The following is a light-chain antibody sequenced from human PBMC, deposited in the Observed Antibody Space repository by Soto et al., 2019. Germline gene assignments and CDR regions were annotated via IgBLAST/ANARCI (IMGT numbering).Light chain of an antibody. CDR2: AES. Sequence: DIQMTQSPSSLSASVGDRVTITCRASQSISSYLNWYQQKPGKAPNLLIYAESSLQSGVPSRFSGSGAWTDFTLTISSLQPEDFATYYCQQSYSTPPYTFGQGTKLEIK. V-gene: IGKV1-39*01. CDR3: QQSYSTPPYT. J-gene: IGKJ2*01. CDR1: QSISSY.